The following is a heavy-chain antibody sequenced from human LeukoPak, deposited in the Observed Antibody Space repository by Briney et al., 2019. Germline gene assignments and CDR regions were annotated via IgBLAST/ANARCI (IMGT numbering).Heavy chain of an antibody. Sequence: QAGGSLRPSCAASGFSFSDSPMHWVRQASGKGLEWVGRVRDRANSYATGYAASVEGRFTISRDDSENTAYLQMNSLIIEDTAVYYCTRQRPQTGTFDYWGQGVLVTDSS. CDR3: TRQRPQTGTFDY. D-gene: IGHD3-9*01. V-gene: IGHV3-73*01. J-gene: IGHJ4*02. CDR2: VRDRANSYAT. CDR1: GFSFSDSP.